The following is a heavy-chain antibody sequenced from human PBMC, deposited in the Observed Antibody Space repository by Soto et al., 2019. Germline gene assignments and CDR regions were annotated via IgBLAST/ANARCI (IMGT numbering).Heavy chain of an antibody. Sequence: SETLSLTCTVSGGSISSSNYYWGWIRQPPGKGLEWIGSIYYSGSTYYNPSLKSRVTISVDTSKNQFSLKLSSVTAADTAVFYCATQEVGGSYVYTFDPWGQGTLVTVSS. D-gene: IGHD1-26*01. CDR1: GGSISSSNYY. V-gene: IGHV4-39*01. CDR2: IYYSGST. CDR3: ATQEVGGSYVYTFDP. J-gene: IGHJ5*02.